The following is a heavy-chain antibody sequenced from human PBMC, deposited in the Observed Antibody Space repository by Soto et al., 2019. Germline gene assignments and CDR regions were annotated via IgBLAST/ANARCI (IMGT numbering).Heavy chain of an antibody. V-gene: IGHV3-30-3*01. D-gene: IGHD2-2*01. CDR2: TSYDGTTK. J-gene: IGHJ4*02. CDR1: GFTSSMSA. Sequence: GGSLRLSCAASGFTSSMSAMHWVRQAPGKGLEWVAVTSYDGTTKFYADSVKGRLTISRDNSMNTLSLQMNSLSAEDTAVYYCAREVVRPYFDYWGQGILVTVSS. CDR3: AREVVRPYFDY.